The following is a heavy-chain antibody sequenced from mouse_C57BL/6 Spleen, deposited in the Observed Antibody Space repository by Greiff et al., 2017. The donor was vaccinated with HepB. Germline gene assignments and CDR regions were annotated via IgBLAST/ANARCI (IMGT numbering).Heavy chain of an antibody. D-gene: IGHD3-1*01. CDR2: IYPGDGDT. V-gene: IGHV1-80*01. Sequence: QVQLQQSGAELVKPGASVKISCKASGYSFSSYWMNWVKQRPGKGLEWIGQIYPGDGDTNYNGKFKGKATLTADKSSSTAYMQLSSLTSEDSAVYVCARRHSSGYEAWFAYWGQGTLVTVSA. CDR3: ARRHSSGYEAWFAY. J-gene: IGHJ3*01. CDR1: GYSFSSYW.